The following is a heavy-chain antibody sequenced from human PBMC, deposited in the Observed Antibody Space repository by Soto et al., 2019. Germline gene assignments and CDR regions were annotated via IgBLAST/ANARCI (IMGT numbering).Heavy chain of an antibody. D-gene: IGHD3-10*01. Sequence: GGSLRLSCAASGFTFSNYWMSWVRQAPGKGLERVANIKQDGSDKYYSDSVKGRFTISRDNAKNSLYLQMNSLRAEDTAVYYCASEGSGSGPGFFPWGQGTLVTVSS. V-gene: IGHV3-7*01. J-gene: IGHJ5*01. CDR3: ASEGSGSGPGFFP. CDR1: GFTFSNYW. CDR2: IKQDGSDK.